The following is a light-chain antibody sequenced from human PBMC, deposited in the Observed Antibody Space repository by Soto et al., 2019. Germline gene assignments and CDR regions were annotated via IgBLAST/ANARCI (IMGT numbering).Light chain of an antibody. CDR3: RHSTVCPWE. V-gene: IGKV3-15*01. Sequence: ASQTIDNTLAWYQRKPGQAPRLLIYDASTRATGVPARFSGCRSGTDLRVRFGSSQSEVIGVYYRRHSTVCPWEFGGGTKVDIK. CDR1: QTIDNT. CDR2: DAS. J-gene: IGKJ4*01.